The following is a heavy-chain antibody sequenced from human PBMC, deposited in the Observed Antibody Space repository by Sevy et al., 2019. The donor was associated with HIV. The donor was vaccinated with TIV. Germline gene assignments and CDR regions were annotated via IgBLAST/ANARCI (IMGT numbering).Heavy chain of an antibody. CDR1: GFTFTNAW. CDR3: TKGRDYNADWGGIDV. CDR2: IKSETDGGTT. J-gene: IGHJ6*02. D-gene: IGHD4-4*01. V-gene: IGHV3-15*01. Sequence: GGSLRLSCAASGFTFTNAWMSWVRQAPGKGLEWVGRIKSETDGGTTDYTAPVKGRFTISRDDSKNTLYLQMNSLKTEDTAVYYCTKGRDYNADWGGIDVWGQGTTVTVSS.